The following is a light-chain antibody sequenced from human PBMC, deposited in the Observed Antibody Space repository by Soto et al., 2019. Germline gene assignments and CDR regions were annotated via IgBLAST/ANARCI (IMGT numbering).Light chain of an antibody. Sequence: DIQMTQSPSTLSASVGDRVTITCRASQSISSWLAWYQEKPGKAPKLLIYDASSLESGVPSRFSGSGSGTEFTLTISSLQPDDFATYYCQQYHSFWTFGQGTRWISN. J-gene: IGKJ1*01. CDR1: QSISSW. CDR2: DAS. V-gene: IGKV1-5*01. CDR3: QQYHSFWT.